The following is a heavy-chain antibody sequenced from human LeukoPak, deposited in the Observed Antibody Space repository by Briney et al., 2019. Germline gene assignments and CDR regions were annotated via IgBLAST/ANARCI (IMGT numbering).Heavy chain of an antibody. D-gene: IGHD1-1*01. V-gene: IGHV1-8*01. CDR2: KSHNSVNT. Sequence: GASVNASCKASGYTFTSYDISWVRQATGQGLEWMVWKSHNSVNTGYAQKFQGRVIMTRNTSISTAYMELSSLRSEDTAVYYCARGRHNNCWGQGTMVTVSS. CDR1: GYTFTSYD. J-gene: IGHJ3*01. CDR3: ARGRHNNC.